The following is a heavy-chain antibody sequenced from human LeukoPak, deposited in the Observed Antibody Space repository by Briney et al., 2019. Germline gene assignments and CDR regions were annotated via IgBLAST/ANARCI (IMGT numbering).Heavy chain of an antibody. CDR3: ARTVIAAKENGMDV. Sequence: GGSLRLSCAASGFTFSTYSMNWVRQAPGKGLEWVSYISSSSSTIYYADSVKGRFTISRDNAKNSLYLQMNSLRAEDTAVYYCARTVIAAKENGMDVWGQGTTVTVSS. CDR2: ISSSSSTI. CDR1: GFTFSTYS. J-gene: IGHJ6*02. D-gene: IGHD2-15*01. V-gene: IGHV3-48*04.